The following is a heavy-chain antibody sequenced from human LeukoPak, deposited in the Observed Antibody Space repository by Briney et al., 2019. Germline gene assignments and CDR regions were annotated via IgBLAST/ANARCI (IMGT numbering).Heavy chain of an antibody. D-gene: IGHD3-10*01. J-gene: IGHJ3*02. CDR3: ARNDPLLWFGEILSGAFDI. CDR1: GSIFTNYG. CDR2: VSASTRNT. Sequence: GASVKVSCKASGSIFTNYGISWVRQAPGQGLEWMGWVSASTRNTNYAQKFQDRVTVTTDISTTTAYMELRSLRSDDTAVYYCARNDPLLWFGEILSGAFDIWGQGTMVTVSS. V-gene: IGHV1-18*01.